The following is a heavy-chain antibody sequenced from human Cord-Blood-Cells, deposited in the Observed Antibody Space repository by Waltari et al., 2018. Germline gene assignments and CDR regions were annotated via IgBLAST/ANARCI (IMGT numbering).Heavy chain of an antibody. CDR2: IIPIFGTA. D-gene: IGHD2-2*01. J-gene: IGHJ5*02. V-gene: IGHV1-69*06. CDR3: ARVKNSPKRVPAARNWFDP. CDR1: GGTFSSYA. Sequence: QVQLVQSGAEVKKPGSSVKVSCKASGGTFSSYAISWVRQAPGQGLEWMGGIIPIFGTANYAQKFQGRVTITADKSTSTAYMELSSLRSEDTAVYYCARVKNSPKRVPAARNWFDPWGQGTLVTVSS.